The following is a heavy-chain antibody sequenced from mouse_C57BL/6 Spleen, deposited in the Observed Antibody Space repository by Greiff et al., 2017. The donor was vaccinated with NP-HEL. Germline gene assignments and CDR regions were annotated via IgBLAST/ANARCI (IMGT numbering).Heavy chain of an antibody. CDR2: IYPSDSET. CDR3: ARSGQRRLQYYFDY. D-gene: IGHD3-2*02. V-gene: IGHV1-61*01. CDR1: GYTFTSYW. Sequence: QVQLQQPGAELVRPGSSVKLSCKASGYTFTSYWMDWVKQRPGQGLEWIGNIYPSDSETHYNQKFKDKATLTVDKSSSTAYMQLSSLTSEDSAVYYCARSGQRRLQYYFDYWGQGTTLTVSS. J-gene: IGHJ2*01.